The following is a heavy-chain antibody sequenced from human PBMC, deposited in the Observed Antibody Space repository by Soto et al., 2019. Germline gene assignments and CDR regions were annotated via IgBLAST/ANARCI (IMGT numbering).Heavy chain of an antibody. CDR1: GFTFSTYA. CDR2: ISQDETFK. Sequence: QVQLVESGGGVVQPGRSLRLSCAASGFTFSTYAMHWVRQAPGKGLEWVAVISQDETFKYYAVSVKGRFTISRDNSQNTLYLKMDSLRPEDRAVYYCAKDYCSGWYDRGYWFDPWGQGTLVTVSS. J-gene: IGHJ5*02. V-gene: IGHV3-30*18. D-gene: IGHD6-19*01. CDR3: AKDYCSGWYDRGYWFDP.